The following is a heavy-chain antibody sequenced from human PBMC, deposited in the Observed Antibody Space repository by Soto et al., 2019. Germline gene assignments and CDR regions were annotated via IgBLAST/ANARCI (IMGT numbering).Heavy chain of an antibody. V-gene: IGHV3-30-3*01. CDR2: VSYDGNIE. J-gene: IGHJ6*02. D-gene: IGHD2-15*01. CDR3: SRQYCSDSTCYYYYGMDV. Sequence: VGSLRLSCAASGFTFSYYSMHWVRQAPGKGLEWVAVVSYDGNIEYYADSVKGRFSISRDNSKNTLNLQMDNLRVEDTAVYFCSRQYCSDSTCYYYYGMDVWGQGTTVTVSS. CDR1: GFTFSYYS.